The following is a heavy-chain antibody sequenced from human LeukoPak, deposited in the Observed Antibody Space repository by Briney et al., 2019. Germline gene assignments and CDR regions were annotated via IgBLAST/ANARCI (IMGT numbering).Heavy chain of an antibody. CDR3: ASGRDYYDSSGYSSPLDC. V-gene: IGHV1-2*02. Sequence: ASVTVSCKTSGYTFTDYYMHWVRQAPGQGLEWMGWINPNSGGTNYAQKFQGRVTMTRDTSISTAYMELSRLRSDDTAVYYCASGRDYYDSSGYSSPLDCWGQGTLVTVSS. D-gene: IGHD3-22*01. CDR2: INPNSGGT. CDR1: GYTFTDYY. J-gene: IGHJ4*02.